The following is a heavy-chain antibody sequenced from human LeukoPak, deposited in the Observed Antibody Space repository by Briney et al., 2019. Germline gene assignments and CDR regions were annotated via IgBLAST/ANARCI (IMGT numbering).Heavy chain of an antibody. V-gene: IGHV4-34*01. CDR1: GGSFSGYY. J-gene: IGHJ5*02. D-gene: IGHD3-22*01. CDR2: INHSGST. CDR3: ARVMNYYDSSGYYDWFDP. Sequence: KPSETLSLTCAVYGGSFSGYYWSWIRQPPGKGLEWIGEINHSGSTNYNPSLKSRVTISVDTSKNQFSLKLSSVTAADTAVYYCARVMNYYDSSGYYDWFDPWGQGTLVTVSS.